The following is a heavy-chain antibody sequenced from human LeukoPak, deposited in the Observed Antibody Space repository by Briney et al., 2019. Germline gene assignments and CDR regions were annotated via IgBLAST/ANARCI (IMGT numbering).Heavy chain of an antibody. V-gene: IGHV1-2*02. CDR3: ARVPPHYCSGGSCYGEGVIDY. D-gene: IGHD2-15*01. Sequence: ASVKVSCKASGYTFTGYYMHWVRQAPGQGLEWMGWINPNSGGTNYAQKFRGRVTMTRDTSISTAYMELSRLRSDDTAVYYCARVPPHYCSGGSCYGEGVIDYWGQGTLVTVSS. CDR1: GYTFTGYY. J-gene: IGHJ4*02. CDR2: INPNSGGT.